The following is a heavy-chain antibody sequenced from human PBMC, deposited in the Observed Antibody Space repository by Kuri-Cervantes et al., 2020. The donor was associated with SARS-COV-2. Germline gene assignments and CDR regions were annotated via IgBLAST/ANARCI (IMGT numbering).Heavy chain of an antibody. J-gene: IGHJ3*02. V-gene: IGHV4-39*07. CDR1: GGSISSSSYY. Sequence: GSLRLSCTVSGGSISSSSYYWGWIRQPPGKGLEWIGSISYSGSTNYNPSLKSRVTISVDTSKNQFSLKLSSVTAADTAVYYCAGDEASSGAFDIWGQGTMVTVSS. D-gene: IGHD3-10*01. CDR2: ISYSGST. CDR3: AGDEASSGAFDI.